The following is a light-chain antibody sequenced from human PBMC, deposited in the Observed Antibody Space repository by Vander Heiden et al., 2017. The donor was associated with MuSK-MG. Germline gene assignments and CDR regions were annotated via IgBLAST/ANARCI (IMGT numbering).Light chain of an antibody. CDR2: SAS. CDR1: QGVNIY. V-gene: IGKV1-9*01. CDR3: QHLGGYPFT. Sequence: IQLTQSPSSLSASVGDRVTITCRASQGVNIYLAWYQQKPGKAPKLLIDSASTLRVGVPSRFSGSGSGTDVTLTSSSLQPEDVATYYCQHLGGYPFTFGGGTKVELK. J-gene: IGKJ4*01.